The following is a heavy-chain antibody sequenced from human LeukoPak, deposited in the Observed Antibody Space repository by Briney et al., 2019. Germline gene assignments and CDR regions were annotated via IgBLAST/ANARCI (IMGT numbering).Heavy chain of an antibody. CDR1: GFTFTNYA. Sequence: PGGSLRLSCATSGFTFTNYAMSWVRQAPGKGLEWVSYISTTSSTIYYADSVKGRFTISRDNAKNSLYLQMNSLRDEDTAVYYCARSPYSRGYHYFDYWGQGTLVTVSS. CDR2: ISTTSSTI. J-gene: IGHJ4*02. V-gene: IGHV3-48*02. CDR3: ARSPYSRGYHYFDY. D-gene: IGHD3-22*01.